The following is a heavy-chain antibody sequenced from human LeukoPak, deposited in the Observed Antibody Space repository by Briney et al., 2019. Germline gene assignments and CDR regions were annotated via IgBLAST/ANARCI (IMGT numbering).Heavy chain of an antibody. Sequence: PGGSLRLSCATSGFTLSDHYMDWVRQAPGKGLEWVGRSRNKANSYTTEYAASVKDRFTISRDDSKNTLYLQMNSLRADDTAIYYCGKDGGQYSSGPEFDPRGQGALVTVSS. CDR1: GFTLSDHY. CDR3: GKDGGQYSSGPEFDP. D-gene: IGHD6-19*01. J-gene: IGHJ5*02. V-gene: IGHV3-72*01. CDR2: SRNKANSYTT.